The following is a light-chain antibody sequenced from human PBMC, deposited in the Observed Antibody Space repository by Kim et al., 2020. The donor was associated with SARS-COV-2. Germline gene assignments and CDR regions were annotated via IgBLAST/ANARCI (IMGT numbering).Light chain of an antibody. J-gene: IGLJ2*01. CDR3: SSYTSSSTLV. CDR2: DVN. CDR1: SSDVGGYNY. Sequence: GQSLTISCTGTSSDVGGYNYVSWYQQHPVKAPKLMIYDVNKRPSGVSNRFSGSKSGNTASLTISGLQAEDEADYYCSSYTSSSTLVFGGGTKLTVL. V-gene: IGLV2-14*04.